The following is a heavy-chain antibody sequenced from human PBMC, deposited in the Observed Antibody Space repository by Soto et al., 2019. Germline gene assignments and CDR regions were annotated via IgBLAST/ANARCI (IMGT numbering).Heavy chain of an antibody. CDR2: IYTSGST. Sequence: SETLSLTCTVSGGSISSYYWSWIRQPAGKGLEWIGRIYTSGSTNYNPSLKSRVTMSVDTSKNQFSLTPSPVTAADTVVYFCARVGKRELQGGAFEIVGQGTMVNVSS. D-gene: IGHD1-7*01. J-gene: IGHJ3*02. CDR3: ARVGKRELQGGAFEI. CDR1: GGSISSYY. V-gene: IGHV4-4*07.